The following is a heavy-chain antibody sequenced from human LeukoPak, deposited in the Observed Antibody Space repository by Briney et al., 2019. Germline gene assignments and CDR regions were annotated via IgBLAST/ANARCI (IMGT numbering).Heavy chain of an antibody. CDR2: IYHSGST. CDR1: GGSISSGGYY. V-gene: IGHV4-30-2*01. CDR3: ARDAEGGRPAAFDI. D-gene: IGHD1-14*01. J-gene: IGHJ3*02. Sequence: KSSETLSLTCTVSGGSISSGGYYWSWIRQPPGKGLEWIGYIYHSGSTYYNPSLKSRVTISVDRSKNQFSLKLSSVTAADTAVYYCARDAEGGRPAAFDIWGQGTMVTVSS.